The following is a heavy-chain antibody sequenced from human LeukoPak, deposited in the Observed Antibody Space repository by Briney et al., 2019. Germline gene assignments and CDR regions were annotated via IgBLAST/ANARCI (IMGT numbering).Heavy chain of an antibody. Sequence: GGSLRLSCAASGFTFDDYGMSWVRQAPGKGLEWVAFIQYDGSYKYYADSVKGRFTISRDNSKNTLYLQMNSLRVEDTAVYYCAKDRTGAPAYYFDYWGQGTLVTVSS. CDR1: GFTFDDYG. J-gene: IGHJ4*02. CDR2: IQYDGSYK. CDR3: AKDRTGAPAYYFDY. V-gene: IGHV3-30*02. D-gene: IGHD1-14*01.